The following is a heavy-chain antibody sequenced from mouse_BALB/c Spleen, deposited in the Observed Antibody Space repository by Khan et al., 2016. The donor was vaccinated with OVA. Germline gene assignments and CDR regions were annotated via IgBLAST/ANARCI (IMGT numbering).Heavy chain of an antibody. CDR2: ISSGGNT. J-gene: IGHJ4*01. CDR3: TSSRYYRYGYALDC. CDR1: GYAFTSDCA. V-gene: IGHV3-2*02. D-gene: IGHD2-12*01. Sequence: VQLKESGPGLVKPSQSLSLTCTVTGYAFTSDCACYWIQHLPKNQLEWIGYISSGGNTYYPPCLKRRISISRDAAKNPFFLQLKPVTTEDTATYYGTSSRYYRYGYALDCWGRGTLVTVSS.